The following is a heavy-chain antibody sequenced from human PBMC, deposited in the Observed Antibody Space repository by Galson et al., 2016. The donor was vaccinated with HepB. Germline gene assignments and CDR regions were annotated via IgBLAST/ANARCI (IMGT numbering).Heavy chain of an antibody. CDR1: GFTFNIHW. D-gene: IGHD6-19*01. Sequence: SLRLSCAASGFTFNIHWMYWVRQAPGKGLEWVASIKGDGSDEYYADSVKGRFSTSRDHAKESLYLELNSRRAEATAIDYCARDGITGWHADYWGQGTLVTVSS. CDR2: IKGDGSDE. CDR3: ARDGITGWHADY. J-gene: IGHJ4*02. V-gene: IGHV3-7*03.